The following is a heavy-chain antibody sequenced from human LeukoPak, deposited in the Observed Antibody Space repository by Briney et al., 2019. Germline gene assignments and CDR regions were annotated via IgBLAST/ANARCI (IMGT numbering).Heavy chain of an antibody. CDR1: GGSISSYY. V-gene: IGHV4-59*01. J-gene: IGHJ4*02. D-gene: IGHD4-11*01. CDR3: ARGGIQFYPDY. Sequence: KPSETLSLTCTVSGGSISSYYWSWIRQPPGKGLEWIGYIYYTGSTDYNPSLKSRVAISVDTSKNQFSLKLSSVTAADTAVYYCARGGIQFYPDYWGLGTLVTVSS. CDR2: IYYTGST.